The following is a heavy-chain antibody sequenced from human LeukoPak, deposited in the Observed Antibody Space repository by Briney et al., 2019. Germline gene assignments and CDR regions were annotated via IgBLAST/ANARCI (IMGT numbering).Heavy chain of an antibody. J-gene: IGHJ4*02. D-gene: IGHD5-24*01. Sequence: GGSLRLSCAASGFTFSSYGMHWVRQAPGKGLEWVAFIQYDGSNKYYADSVKGRFTISRDNSKNTLYLQMNSLRAEDTAVYYCAKEEIGISFDYWGQGTLVTVSS. V-gene: IGHV3-30*02. CDR2: IQYDGSNK. CDR1: GFTFSSYG. CDR3: AKEEIGISFDY.